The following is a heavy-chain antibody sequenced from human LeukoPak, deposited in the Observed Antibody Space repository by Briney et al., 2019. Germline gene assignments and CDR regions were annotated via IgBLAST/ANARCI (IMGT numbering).Heavy chain of an antibody. CDR2: ISWNSGSI. J-gene: IGHJ4*02. CDR1: GFTFDDYA. D-gene: IGHD5-24*01. CDR3: AREGVEMATRCLDY. Sequence: HAGRSLRLSCAASGFTFDDYAMHWVRQAPGKGLEWVSGISWNSGSIGYADSVKGRFTISRDNAKNSLYLQMNSLKTEDTAVYYCAREGVEMATRCLDYWGQGTLVTVSS. V-gene: IGHV3-9*01.